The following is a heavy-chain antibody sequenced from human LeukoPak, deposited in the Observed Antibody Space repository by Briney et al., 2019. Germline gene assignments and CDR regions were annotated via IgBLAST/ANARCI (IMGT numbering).Heavy chain of an antibody. V-gene: IGHV4-39*01. Sequence: SETLSLTCTVSGGSISSSSYYWGWIRQPPGKGLEWIGSIYYSGSTYYNPSLKSRVTISVDTSKNQFSLKLSSVTAADTAVYYCASIMPYYYYMDVWGKGTTVTVSS. CDR1: GGSISSSSYY. J-gene: IGHJ6*03. CDR3: ASIMPYYYYMDV. D-gene: IGHD1-14*01. CDR2: IYYSGST.